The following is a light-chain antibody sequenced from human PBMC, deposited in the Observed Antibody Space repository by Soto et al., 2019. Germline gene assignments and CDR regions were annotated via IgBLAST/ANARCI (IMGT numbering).Light chain of an antibody. V-gene: IGKV3-11*01. J-gene: IGKJ2*01. CDR1: QSVSSY. Sequence: EIVLTQSPATLSLSPGERATLSCRASQSVSSYLAWYQQKPGQAPRLLIYDASNRATGIPARFSGSGSGTDFNLTISSLEPEDFAVYYWQQRSNWPPYTFGQGTKLEIK. CDR3: QQRSNWPPYT. CDR2: DAS.